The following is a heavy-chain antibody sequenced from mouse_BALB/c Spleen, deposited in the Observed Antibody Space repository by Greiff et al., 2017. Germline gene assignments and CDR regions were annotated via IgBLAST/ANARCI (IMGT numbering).Heavy chain of an antibody. CDR1: GFTFSSFG. CDR3: ARSEAWFAY. Sequence: DVMLVESGGGLVQPGGSRKLSCAASGFTFSSFGMHWVRQAPEKGLEWVAYISSGSSTIYYADTVKGRFTISRDNPKNTLFLQMTSLRSEDTAMYYCARSEAWFAYWGQGTLVTVSA. V-gene: IGHV5-17*02. CDR2: ISSGSSTI. J-gene: IGHJ3*01.